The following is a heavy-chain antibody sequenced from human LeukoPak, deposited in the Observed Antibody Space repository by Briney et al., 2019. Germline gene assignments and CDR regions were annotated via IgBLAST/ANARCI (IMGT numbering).Heavy chain of an antibody. CDR1: GFTFNTSS. D-gene: IGHD3-10*01. CDR3: AREITMVRGVNYMDV. J-gene: IGHJ6*03. CDR2: ITSSSAYI. V-gene: IGHV3-21*04. Sequence: GGSLRLSCAAAGFTFNTSSMNWVRQAPGKGLEWVSSITSSSAYIYYADSVKGRFTISRDNSKNTLYLQMNSLRAEDTAVYYCAREITMVRGVNYMDVWGKGTTVTISS.